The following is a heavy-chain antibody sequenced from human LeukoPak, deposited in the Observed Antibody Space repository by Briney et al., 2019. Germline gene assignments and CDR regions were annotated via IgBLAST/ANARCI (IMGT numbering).Heavy chain of an antibody. CDR2: ISSSSSYI. Sequence: GGSLRLSCAASGFTFSSYSMNWVRQVPGKGLEWVSSISSSSSYIYYADSVKGRFTISRDNAKNSLYLQMNSLRAEDTAVYYCARGGNSSPNAFDTWGQGTMVTVSS. CDR1: GFTFSSYS. CDR3: ARGGNSSPNAFDT. D-gene: IGHD4-23*01. V-gene: IGHV3-21*01. J-gene: IGHJ3*02.